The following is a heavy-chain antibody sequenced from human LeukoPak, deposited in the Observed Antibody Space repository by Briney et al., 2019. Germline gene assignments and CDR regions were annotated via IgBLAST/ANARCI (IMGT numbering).Heavy chain of an antibody. V-gene: IGHV4-4*07. CDR1: GGSISSYY. CDR2: IYTSGST. CDR3: ARDIVVVPAAMEDYYYYYYMDV. D-gene: IGHD2-2*01. J-gene: IGHJ6*03. Sequence: SETLSLTFTVSGGSISSYYWSWIRQPAGKGLEWIGRIYTSGSTNYNPSLKSRVTISVDKSKNQFSLKLSSVTAADTAVYYCARDIVVVPAAMEDYYYYYYMDVWGKGTTVTVSS.